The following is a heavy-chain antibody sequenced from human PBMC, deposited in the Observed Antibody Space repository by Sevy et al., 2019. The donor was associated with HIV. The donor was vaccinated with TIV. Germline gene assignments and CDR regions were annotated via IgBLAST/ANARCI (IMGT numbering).Heavy chain of an antibody. J-gene: IGHJ4*02. V-gene: IGHV3-30*04. CDR1: RFTFSTYA. CDR3: ARGRVTSHYYDY. CDR2: ISYDGSNK. D-gene: IGHD2-21*02. Sequence: GSLRLSCAASRFTFSTYAIHWVRQAPGKGLEWVAVISYDGSNKYYADSVKGRFTISRDNSKHTLYLQMNSLRVEDTAVYYCARGRVTSHYYDYWGQGTLVTVSS.